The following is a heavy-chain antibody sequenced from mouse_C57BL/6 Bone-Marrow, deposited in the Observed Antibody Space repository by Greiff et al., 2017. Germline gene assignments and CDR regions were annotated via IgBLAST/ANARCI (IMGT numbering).Heavy chain of an antibody. J-gene: IGHJ3*01. D-gene: IGHD2-4*01. V-gene: IGHV5-17*01. CDR2: ISSGSSTI. CDR3: AKNDYDKMAWFAY. Sequence: DVMLVESGGGLVKPGGSLKLPCAASGFTFSDYGMHWVRQAPEKGLEWVAYISSGSSTIYYADTVKGRFTISRDNAKNTLFLQMTSLRSEDTAMYYCAKNDYDKMAWFAYWGQGTLVTVSA. CDR1: GFTFSDYG.